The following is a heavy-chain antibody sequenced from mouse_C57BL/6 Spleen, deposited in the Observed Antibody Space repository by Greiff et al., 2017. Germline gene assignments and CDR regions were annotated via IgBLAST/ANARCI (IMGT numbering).Heavy chain of an antibody. CDR2: IRNKANGYTT. CDR3: ARYGYDGYFGV. D-gene: IGHD2-2*01. J-gene: IGHJ1*03. CDR1: GFTFTDYY. Sequence: EVKLVESGGGLVQPGGSLSLSCAASGFTFTDYYMSWVRQPPGKALEWLGFIRNKANGYTTEYSASVKGRFTISRDNSQSILYLQMNALRAEDSATYYCARYGYDGYFGVWGTGTTVTVSS. V-gene: IGHV7-3*01.